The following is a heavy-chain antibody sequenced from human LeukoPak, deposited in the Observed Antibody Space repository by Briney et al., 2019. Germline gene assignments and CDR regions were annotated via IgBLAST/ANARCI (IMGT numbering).Heavy chain of an antibody. CDR1: GFTFSSYA. J-gene: IGHJ4*02. CDR2: ISDSGGST. CDR3: AKDLAVAGTSDY. V-gene: IGHV3-23*01. Sequence: GGSLRLSCAASGFTFSSYAMSWVRQAPGKGLEWVSAISDSGGSTYYADSVKGRFTISRDNSKNTLYLQMNSLRAEDTAVYYCAKDLAVAGTSDYWGQGTLVTVSS. D-gene: IGHD6-19*01.